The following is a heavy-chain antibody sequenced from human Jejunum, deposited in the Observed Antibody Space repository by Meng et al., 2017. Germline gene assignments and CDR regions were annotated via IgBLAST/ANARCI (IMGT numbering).Heavy chain of an antibody. Sequence: GESLKISCAASGCTFSTKAMSWVRQPPGKGLEWVSSILDSGETRYADSVKGRFTISRDNSKNTVHLQMNSLRAEDTAVYYCAKDLHYFSAMDVWGQGTTVTVSS. CDR2: ILDSGET. V-gene: IGHV3-23*01. CDR1: GCTFSTKA. D-gene: IGHD3-16*01. CDR3: AKDLHYFSAMDV. J-gene: IGHJ6*02.